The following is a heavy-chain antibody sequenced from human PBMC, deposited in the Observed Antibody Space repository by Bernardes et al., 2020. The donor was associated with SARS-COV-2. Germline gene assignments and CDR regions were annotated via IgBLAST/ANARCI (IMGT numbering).Heavy chain of an antibody. J-gene: IGHJ4*02. CDR1: GFTFRSYT. V-gene: IGHV3-21*06. CDR3: ARVDFSNLYYFDY. D-gene: IGHD4-4*01. Sequence: GSLILSCAASGFTFRSYTMNWVRQAPGQGLEWISSISTSSSYISYSDSVRGRFTISRDNAKNSVSLQMNSLRAEDTAVYYCARVDFSNLYYFDYWGQGTPVTVSS. CDR2: ISTSSSYI.